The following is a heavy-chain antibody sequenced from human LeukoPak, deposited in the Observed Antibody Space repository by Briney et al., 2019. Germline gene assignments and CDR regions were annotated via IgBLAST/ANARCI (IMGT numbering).Heavy chain of an antibody. CDR1: GGSFSGYY. CDR2: INHSGST. J-gene: IGHJ5*02. CDR3: ARGLQRLRYFLAHNWFDP. V-gene: IGHV4-34*01. D-gene: IGHD3-9*01. Sequence: NPSETLSLTCAVYGGSFSGYYWSWIRQPPGKGLEWIGEINHSGSTNYNPSLKSRVTISVDTSKNQFSLKLSSVTAANTAVYYCARGLQRLRYFLAHNWFDPWGQGTLVTVSS.